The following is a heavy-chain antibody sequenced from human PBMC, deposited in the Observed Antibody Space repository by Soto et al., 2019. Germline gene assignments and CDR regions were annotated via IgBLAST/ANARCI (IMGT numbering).Heavy chain of an antibody. V-gene: IGHV2-5*02. D-gene: IGHD6-19*01. Sequence: QITLKESGPTLVKPTQTLTLTCTFSGFSLSSTRMAVGWIRQPPGKTLQWLALIYCDDDKRYSPFLKSRLTITKDTSKNLVVLTMSNMDPVDTARYYCAHIVVAGLRYCFDYWGEGTLVSVSS. CDR1: GFSLSSTRMA. CDR3: AHIVVAGLRYCFDY. CDR2: IYCDDDK. J-gene: IGHJ4*02.